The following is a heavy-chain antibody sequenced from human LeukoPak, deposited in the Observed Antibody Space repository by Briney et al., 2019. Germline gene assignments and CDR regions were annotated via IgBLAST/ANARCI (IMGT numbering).Heavy chain of an antibody. CDR3: ARDSDYYDSSGYLVY. D-gene: IGHD3-22*01. CDR2: IYSGGST. Sequence: IYSGGSTYYADSVKGRFTISRDNSKNTLYLQMNSLRAEDTAVYYCARDSDYYDSSGYLVYWGQGTLVTVSS. J-gene: IGHJ4*02. V-gene: IGHV3-53*01.